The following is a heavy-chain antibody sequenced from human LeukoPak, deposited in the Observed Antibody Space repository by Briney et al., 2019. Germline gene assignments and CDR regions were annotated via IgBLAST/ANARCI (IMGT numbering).Heavy chain of an antibody. CDR2: IGTEDDT. D-gene: IGHD2-8*02. J-gene: IGHJ2*01. Sequence: PGGSLRLSCTASGFTLRNYDMHWVRQTTEKGLEWVSGIGTEDDTFYPDSVRGRFTISRENAKNSFYLQMNSLRAGDTAVYYCARGRFVLVPSLERWYFDLWGRGTLVTVYS. V-gene: IGHV3-13*01. CDR1: GFTLRNYD. CDR3: ARGRFVLVPSLERWYFDL.